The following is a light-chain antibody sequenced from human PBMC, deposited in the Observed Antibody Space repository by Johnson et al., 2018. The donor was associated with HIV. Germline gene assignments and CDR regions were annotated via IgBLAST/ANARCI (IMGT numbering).Light chain of an antibody. CDR3: GTWDNSLKAEV. J-gene: IGLJ1*01. CDR2: QNT. Sequence: QSVLTQPPSVSAAPGQMVTISCSGSSSNIGRNYVSWYQQLPGTAPKLLIYQNTWRPSWIPDLFSGFTSGASATLAITGLQTGDEADYYCGTWDNSLKAEVFGTGTKVTVL. CDR1: SSNIGRNY. V-gene: IGLV1-51*02.